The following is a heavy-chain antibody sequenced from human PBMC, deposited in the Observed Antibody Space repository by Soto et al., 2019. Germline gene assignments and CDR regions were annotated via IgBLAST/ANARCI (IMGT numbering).Heavy chain of an antibody. CDR1: GFTFSSYA. J-gene: IGHJ3*02. CDR2: ISGSGGST. V-gene: IGHV3-23*01. Sequence: GGSLRLSCAASGFTFSSYAMSWVRQAPGKGLEWVSAISGSGGSTYYADSVKGRFTISRDNSKNTLYLQMNSLRAEDTAVYYCAKVPPSYYDFWSVYQNDTFDIWGQGTMVTVSS. CDR3: AKVPPSYYDFWSVYQNDTFDI. D-gene: IGHD3-3*01.